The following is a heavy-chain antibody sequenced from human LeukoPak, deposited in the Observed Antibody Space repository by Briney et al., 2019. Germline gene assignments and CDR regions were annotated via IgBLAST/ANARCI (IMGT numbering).Heavy chain of an antibody. D-gene: IGHD6-19*01. J-gene: IGHJ4*02. CDR1: GFIFSDYW. CDR3: ARGLSYAVAYGDY. Sequence: GGSLRLSCAPSGFIFSDYWFHWVRQTPGQGLVWVAAINRDGTGTSHADSVRGRFTVSRDNAKNTLYLQLNSLRADDTAVYYCARGLSYAVAYGDYWGQGALVTVSS. V-gene: IGHV3-74*01. CDR2: INRDGTGT.